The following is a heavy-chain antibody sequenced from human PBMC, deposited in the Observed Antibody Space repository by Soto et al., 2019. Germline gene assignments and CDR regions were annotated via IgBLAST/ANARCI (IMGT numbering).Heavy chain of an antibody. Sequence: GGSLRLSCPASGFTFSSYWMSWVRQAPGKGLEWVANIKQDGSEKYYVDSVKGRFTISRDNAKNSLYLQMNSLRAEDTAVYYCARVGWQWLVRYYFDYWGQGTLVTVSS. CDR1: GFTFSSYW. D-gene: IGHD6-19*01. CDR3: ARVGWQWLVRYYFDY. J-gene: IGHJ4*02. V-gene: IGHV3-7*03. CDR2: IKQDGSEK.